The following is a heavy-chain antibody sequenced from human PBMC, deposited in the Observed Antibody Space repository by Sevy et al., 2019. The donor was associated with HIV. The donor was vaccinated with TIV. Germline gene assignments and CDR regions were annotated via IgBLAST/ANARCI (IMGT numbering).Heavy chain of an antibody. V-gene: IGHV1-2*02. D-gene: IGHD3-22*01. Sequence: ASVKVSCKASGYTFTGYSMHWVRQAPGQGLEWMGWINPNSGGTNYAQKFQGRVTMTRDTSINTAYMDMRNLRVDDTAAYFCARVWNSDYYDSSGPNWFDTWGQGTLVTVSS. CDR1: GYTFTGYS. CDR3: ARVWNSDYYDSSGPNWFDT. CDR2: INPNSGGT. J-gene: IGHJ5*02.